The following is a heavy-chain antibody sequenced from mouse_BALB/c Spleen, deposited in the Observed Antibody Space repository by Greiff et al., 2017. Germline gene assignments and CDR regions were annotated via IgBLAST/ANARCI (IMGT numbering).Heavy chain of an antibody. CDR2: ISPGSGST. J-gene: IGHJ2*01. CDR3: TRSGYYYGSFDY. V-gene: IGHV1S22*01. CDR1: GYTFTSYW. D-gene: IGHD1-1*01. Sequence: LQQPGSELVRPGASVKLSCKASGYTFTSYWMHWVKQRPGQGLEWIGNISPGSGSTNYDEKFKSKATLTVDTSSSTAYMQLSSLTSEDSAVYYCTRSGYYYGSFDYWGQGTTLTVSS.